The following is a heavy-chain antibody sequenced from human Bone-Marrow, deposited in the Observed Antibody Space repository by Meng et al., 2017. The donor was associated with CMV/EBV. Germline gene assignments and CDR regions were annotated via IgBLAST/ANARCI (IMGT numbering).Heavy chain of an antibody. V-gene: IGHV1-18*01. CDR3: ARGVNRMEYSRDWYDFDY. CDR2: ISVHNGNT. D-gene: IGHD6-19*01. J-gene: IGHJ4*02. Sequence: FTSYGISWVRQAPGQGLEWMGWISVHNGNTKYAQKVQDRVTMTTDTSTRTAYMELRSLRSDDTAVYYCARGVNRMEYSRDWYDFDYWGQGTLVTVSS. CDR1: FTSYG.